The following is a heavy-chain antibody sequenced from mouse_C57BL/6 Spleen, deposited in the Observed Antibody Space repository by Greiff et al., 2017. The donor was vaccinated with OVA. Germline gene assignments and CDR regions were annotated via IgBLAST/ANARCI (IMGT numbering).Heavy chain of an antibody. D-gene: IGHD4-1*01. CDR3: TTQTGTGAMDY. Sequence: LVESGAELVRPGASVKLSCTASGFNIKDDYMHWVKQRPEQGLEWIGWIDPENGDTEYASKFQGKATITADTSSNTAYLQLSSLTSEDTAVYYCTTQTGTGAMDYWGQGTSVTVSS. J-gene: IGHJ4*01. V-gene: IGHV14-4*01. CDR2: IDPENGDT. CDR1: GFNIKDDY.